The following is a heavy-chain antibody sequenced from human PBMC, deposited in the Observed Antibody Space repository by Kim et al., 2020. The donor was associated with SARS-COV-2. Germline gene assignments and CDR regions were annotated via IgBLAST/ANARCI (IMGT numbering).Heavy chain of an antibody. J-gene: IGHJ5*02. Sequence: GGSLRLSCAASGFTFSSYAMSWVRQAPGKGLEWVSAISGSGGSTYYADSVKGRFTISRDNTKNRLYLQMNSQRAEDPAVYYCAKAHPLGMIVVVPTGWVDPWGQGALGTVSS. V-gene: IGHV3-23*01. CDR2: ISGSGGST. CDR3: AKAHPLGMIVVVPTGWVDP. D-gene: IGHD3-22*01. CDR1: GFTFSSYA.